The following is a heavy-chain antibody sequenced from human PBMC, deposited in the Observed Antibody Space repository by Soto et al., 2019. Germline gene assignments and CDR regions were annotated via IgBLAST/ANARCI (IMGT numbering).Heavy chain of an antibody. Sequence: QVQLQQWGAGLLKPSETLSLTCAVYGGSFSSYYWSWIRQPPGKGLEWMGQINHYGSTDYNPSLKYRVTISVDTSKNHFSLGQSSVTAADTALYYCATHCSSTSCYSTFDPWGQGTLVTVSS. V-gene: IGHV4-34*01. CDR3: ATHCSSTSCYSTFDP. D-gene: IGHD2-2*01. CDR2: INHYGST. CDR1: GGSFSSYY. J-gene: IGHJ5*02.